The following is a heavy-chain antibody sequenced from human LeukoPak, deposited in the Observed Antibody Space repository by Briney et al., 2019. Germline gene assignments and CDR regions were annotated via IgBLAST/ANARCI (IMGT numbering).Heavy chain of an antibody. Sequence: SETLSLTCTVSSXSISSYYWSWIRQPPGKGLEWIGYIYYSGSSNYNPSLKSRVTMSVDMSKKEFSLRVSSVTAADTAVYYCARMEYYFDHWGQGTLVTVSS. V-gene: IGHV4-59*01. CDR2: IYYSGSS. J-gene: IGHJ4*02. D-gene: IGHD3-3*01. CDR1: SXSISSYY. CDR3: ARMEYYFDH.